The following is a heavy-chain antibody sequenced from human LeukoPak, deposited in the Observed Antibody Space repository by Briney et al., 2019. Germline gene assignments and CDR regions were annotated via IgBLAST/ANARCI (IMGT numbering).Heavy chain of an antibody. D-gene: IGHD5-18*01. Sequence: PGGSLRLSCAASGVNFSDYYMSWIRQAPGKGLEWVSNISSSGSTIYYADSVKGRFTISRDNAKNSLYLQMNSLRAEDTAVYYCARANRANTPMAPLDYWGQGTLVTVSS. CDR3: ARANRANTPMAPLDY. CDR1: GVNFSDYY. V-gene: IGHV3-11*01. CDR2: ISSSGSTI. J-gene: IGHJ4*02.